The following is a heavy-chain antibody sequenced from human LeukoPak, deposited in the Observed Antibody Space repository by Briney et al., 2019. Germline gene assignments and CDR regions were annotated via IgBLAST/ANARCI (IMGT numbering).Heavy chain of an antibody. CDR1: GFIFSNCA. D-gene: IGHD5-18*01. CDR3: ARETGYSYAYFDY. CDR2: IDTKGTRT. V-gene: IGHV3-20*04. Sequence: RPGGSLRLSCAASGFIFSNCAMTWVRQAPGKGLEWVSGIDTKGTRTYYADSVKGRFTISRDNAKNSLYLQMNSLRAEDTALYYCARETGYSYAYFDYWGQGTLVTVSS. J-gene: IGHJ4*02.